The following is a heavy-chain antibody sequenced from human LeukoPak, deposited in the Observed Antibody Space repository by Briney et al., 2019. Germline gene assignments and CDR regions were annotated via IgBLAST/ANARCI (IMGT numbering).Heavy chain of an antibody. CDR3: ARDTGYGGNDYFDY. CDR2: IIPIFGTA. D-gene: IGHD4-23*01. J-gene: IGHJ4*02. Sequence: SVKVSCTASGYTFSTYPMNWVRQAPGQGLEWMGGIIPIFGTADYAQKFQGRVTITADESTSTAYMELSSLRSEDTAVYYCARDTGYGGNDYFDYWGQGTLVTVSS. V-gene: IGHV1-69*13. CDR1: GYTFSTYP.